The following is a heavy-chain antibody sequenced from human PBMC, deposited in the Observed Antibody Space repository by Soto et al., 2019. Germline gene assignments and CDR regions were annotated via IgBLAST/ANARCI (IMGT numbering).Heavy chain of an antibody. CDR3: ARGVPYDYALDY. D-gene: IGHD4-17*01. CDR2: IYHSGAT. CDR1: GGSISGGYS. V-gene: IGHV4-30-2*01. Sequence: SETLSLTCVVSGGSISGGYSWSWIRQPPGKGLEWIGYIYHSGATYYNPSLKSRVTISVDRSKNQFSLKLNSVTAADTAVYFCARGVPYDYALDYWGQGTLVTVS. J-gene: IGHJ4*02.